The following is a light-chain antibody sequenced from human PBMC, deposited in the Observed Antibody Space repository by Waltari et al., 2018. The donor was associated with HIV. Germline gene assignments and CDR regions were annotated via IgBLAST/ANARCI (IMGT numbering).Light chain of an antibody. Sequence: IVMTQTPLSLSVTPGQPASISCKSSESLLHSDGKTYLFWDLQKAGQPPQLLIFEVSPRFSGVPDRFSGSGSGTDFTLRISRVEAGDVGIYYCMQSMKLPLTFGQGTRLDIK. V-gene: IGKV2D-29*01. J-gene: IGKJ5*01. CDR2: EVS. CDR3: MQSMKLPLT. CDR1: ESLLHSDGKTY.